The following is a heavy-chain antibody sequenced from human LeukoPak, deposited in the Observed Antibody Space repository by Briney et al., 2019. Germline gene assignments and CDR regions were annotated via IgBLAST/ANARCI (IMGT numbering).Heavy chain of an antibody. V-gene: IGHV3-53*01. CDR1: GFAVSSNY. J-gene: IGHJ5*02. D-gene: IGHD3-22*01. Sequence: GSLRLSCAASGFAVSSNYMSWVRQAPGKGLEWVSVIYSGGSTYYADSVKGRFTISRDNSKNTLYLQMNSLRAEDTAVYYCARVSGSHWFDPWGQGTLVTVSS. CDR3: ARVSGSHWFDP. CDR2: IYSGGST.